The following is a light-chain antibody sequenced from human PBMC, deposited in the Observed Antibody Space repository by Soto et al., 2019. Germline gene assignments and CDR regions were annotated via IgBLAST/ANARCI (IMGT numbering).Light chain of an antibody. Sequence: QSVLTQPASVSGSPGQSITISCTGTSSDVGGYNYVSWYQQHPGKAPKLMIYAVSNRPSGVSNRFSGSKSGNTASLTISGLQAEDEADYYCSSYTSSSTLFDVFGTGTKLTVL. CDR2: AVS. CDR3: SSYTSSSTLFDV. J-gene: IGLJ1*01. V-gene: IGLV2-14*01. CDR1: SSDVGGYNY.